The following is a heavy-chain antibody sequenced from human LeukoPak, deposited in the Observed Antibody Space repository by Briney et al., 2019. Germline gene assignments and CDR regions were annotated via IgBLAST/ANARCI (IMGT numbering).Heavy chain of an antibody. CDR3: ARGGRWLSPD. D-gene: IGHD5-24*01. Sequence: SETLSLTCTVSGGSISSHYWSWIRQPPGKGLEWIGYIYYSGSTNYNPSLKSRVTISVDTSKNQFSLKLSSVTAADTAVYYCARGGRWLSPDWGQGTLVTVSS. CDR1: GGSISSHY. J-gene: IGHJ4*02. V-gene: IGHV4-59*11. CDR2: IYYSGST.